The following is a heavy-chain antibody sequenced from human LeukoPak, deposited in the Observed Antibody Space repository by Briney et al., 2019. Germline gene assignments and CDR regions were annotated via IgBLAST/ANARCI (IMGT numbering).Heavy chain of an antibody. CDR2: IKQGGSER. D-gene: IGHD2-2*01. CDR1: GLTFSSQW. Sequence: GGSVTLSRAPSGLTFSSQWTSSGSRAPGKGPVWLPNIKQGGSERYYADSVKGRFTISRDNAKNSLYLQMNSLRAEDTAVYYCAREDVVLAALTFYYYYYMDVCGKGTTVTVSS. J-gene: IGHJ6*03. V-gene: IGHV3-7*01. CDR3: AREDVVLAALTFYYYYYMDV.